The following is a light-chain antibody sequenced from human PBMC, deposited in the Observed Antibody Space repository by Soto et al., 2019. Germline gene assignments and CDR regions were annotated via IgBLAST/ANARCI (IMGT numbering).Light chain of an antibody. CDR3: QTYNSAPLS. V-gene: IGKV1-27*01. CDR1: QGISNS. Sequence: DIQMTQSPSSLSASVGDTVTITFRASQGISNSLAWFQQKPGRVPQFLIYAASTLQPGVPPRFSGSGSVTDFNLTISSLQPEDVATYYCQTYNSAPLSFGTGTRVEIK. J-gene: IGKJ3*01. CDR2: AAS.